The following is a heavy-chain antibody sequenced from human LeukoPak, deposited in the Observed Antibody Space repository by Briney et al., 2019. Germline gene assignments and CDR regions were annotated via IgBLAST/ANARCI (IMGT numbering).Heavy chain of an antibody. J-gene: IGHJ3*02. CDR3: ARDGYSYGYRAFDI. V-gene: IGHV3-21*01. Sequence: PGGSLRLSCAASGFTFSSYSMNWVRQAPGKGLEGVSSISSSSSYIYYADSLKGRFTISRDNAKNSLYLQMNSLRAEDTAVYYCARDGYSYGYRAFDIWGQGTMVTVSS. CDR1: GFTFSSYS. D-gene: IGHD5-18*01. CDR2: ISSSSSYI.